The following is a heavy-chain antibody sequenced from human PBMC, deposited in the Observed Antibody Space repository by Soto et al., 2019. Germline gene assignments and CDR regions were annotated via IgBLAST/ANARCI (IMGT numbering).Heavy chain of an antibody. CDR1: GDSVRNDY. D-gene: IGHD4-17*01. CDR2: ISYSGSL. V-gene: IGHV4-59*02. J-gene: IGHJ4*02. CDR3: ARGRDGDYFDY. Sequence: QVQLQESGPGLVKPSETLSLSCTVSGDSVRNDYNSWIRQPPGKGLECIGYISYSGSLNYNPSLKSRVTISVDTSKNQCSLKLSSVTAADTAVYYCARGRDGDYFDYWGQGTLVTVSS.